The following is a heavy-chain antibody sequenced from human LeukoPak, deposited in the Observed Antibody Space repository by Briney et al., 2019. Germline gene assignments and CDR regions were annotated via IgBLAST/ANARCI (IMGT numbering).Heavy chain of an antibody. CDR3: ARARRDGYNLFGY. Sequence: ASVKVSCKASGYTFIDYGVSWVRQATGQGLEWMGWMNPNSGNTGYAQKFQGRVTITRNTSISTAYMELSSLRSEDTAVYYCARARRDGYNLFGYWGQGTLVTVSS. V-gene: IGHV1-8*03. CDR1: GYTFIDYG. CDR2: MNPNSGNT. D-gene: IGHD5-24*01. J-gene: IGHJ4*02.